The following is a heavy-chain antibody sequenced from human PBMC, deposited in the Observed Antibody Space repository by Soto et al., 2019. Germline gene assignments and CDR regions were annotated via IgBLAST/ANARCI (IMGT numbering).Heavy chain of an antibody. CDR1: GGSFSGYY. D-gene: IGHD2-2*01. CDR2: INHSGST. Sequence: QVQLQQWGAGLLKPSETLSLTCAVYGGSFSGYYWSWIRQPPGKGLEWIEEINHSGSTNYNPSLKSRVTISVDTSKNQFSLKLSSVTAADTAVYYCARGPHRGCSSTSCYRGWFDPWGQGTLVTVSS. J-gene: IGHJ5*02. V-gene: IGHV4-34*01. CDR3: ARGPHRGCSSTSCYRGWFDP.